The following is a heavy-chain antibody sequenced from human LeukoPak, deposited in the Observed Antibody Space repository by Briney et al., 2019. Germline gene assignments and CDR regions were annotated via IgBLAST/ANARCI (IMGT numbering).Heavy chain of an antibody. V-gene: IGHV3-30*01. CDR3: ARAPELGPFDY. CDR1: GFTFSSYA. CDR2: ISYDGSNK. D-gene: IGHD1-26*01. Sequence: GGSLRLSCAASGFTFSSYAMHWVRPAPGKGLEWVAVISYDGSNKYYADSVKGRFTISRDNSKNTLYLQMNSLRAEDTAVYYCARAPELGPFDYWGQGTLVTVSS. J-gene: IGHJ4*02.